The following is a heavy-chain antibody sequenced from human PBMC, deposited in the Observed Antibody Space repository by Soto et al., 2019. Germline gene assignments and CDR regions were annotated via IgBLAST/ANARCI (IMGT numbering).Heavy chain of an antibody. CDR3: ARDWPDTYCGGDCPLGYYYHGMDV. J-gene: IGHJ6*02. CDR2: INPSNGFT. V-gene: IGHV1-46*02. D-gene: IGHD2-21*02. Sequence: QVQLVQSGAELKKPGASVSLSCKASGFTFNTYYINWVRQSPGEGLQWMGIINPSNGFTSYAQKFKDRVTMTAETSTKAVYMELSSIRSEDTAVYFCARDWPDTYCGGDCPLGYYYHGMDVWDRGTAVTVSS. CDR1: GFTFNTYY.